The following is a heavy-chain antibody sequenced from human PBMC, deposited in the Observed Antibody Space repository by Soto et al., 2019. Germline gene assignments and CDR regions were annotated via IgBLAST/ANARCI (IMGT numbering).Heavy chain of an antibody. D-gene: IGHD4-17*01. Sequence: ASVKVSCKASGYTFTIYDINWARQATGQGLEWMGWMNPNSGNTGYAQKFQGRVTMTRNTSISTAYMELSSLRSEDTAVYYCARLMTTVTSDAFDIWGQGTMVTVSS. CDR2: MNPNSGNT. CDR1: GYTFTIYD. V-gene: IGHV1-8*01. J-gene: IGHJ3*02. CDR3: ARLMTTVTSDAFDI.